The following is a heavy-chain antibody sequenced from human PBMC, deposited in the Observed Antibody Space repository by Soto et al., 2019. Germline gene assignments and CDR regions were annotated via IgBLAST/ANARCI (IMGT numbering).Heavy chain of an antibody. Sequence: GGSLRLSCAASGFTFSNYGMHWVRQAPGKGLEWVAVIWYDGTNKYYADSVKGRFTISRDNFEDTLYLQMTSLRAEDTAAYFCAKQYDSGSFYKGSASFDSWGQGTLVTVSS. CDR2: IWYDGTNK. CDR1: GFTFSNYG. V-gene: IGHV3-33*06. CDR3: AKQYDSGSFYKGSASFDS. D-gene: IGHD3-10*01. J-gene: IGHJ4*02.